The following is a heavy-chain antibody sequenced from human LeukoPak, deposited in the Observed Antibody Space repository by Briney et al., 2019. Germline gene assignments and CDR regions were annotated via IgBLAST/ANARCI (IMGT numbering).Heavy chain of an antibody. J-gene: IGHJ6*02. CDR1: GFTFSSYA. V-gene: IGHV3-23*01. Sequence: GGSLRLSCAASGFTFSSYAMSWVRQAPGKGLEWVSAISGSGGSTYYADSVKGRFTISRDNSKNTLYLQMNSLRAEDTAVYYCAKEGRSTSWDYYYGMDVWSQGTTVTVSS. CDR2: ISGSGGST. D-gene: IGHD2-2*01. CDR3: AKEGRSTSWDYYYGMDV.